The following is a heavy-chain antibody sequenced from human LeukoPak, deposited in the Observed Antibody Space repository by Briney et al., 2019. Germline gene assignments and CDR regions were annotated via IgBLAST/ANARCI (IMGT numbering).Heavy chain of an antibody. CDR1: GFTITSYN. V-gene: IGHV3-21*01. D-gene: IGHD2-15*01. J-gene: IGHJ3*02. CDR3: ATPDRGYCSGVRCYRSPGAFDI. Sequence: PGGSLRLSCAASGFTITSYNVNWVRQAPGKGLEWVSSISSSSTYIYYADSVKGRFTVSRDNANNSLYLQMNSLRAEDTAVYYCATPDRGYCSGVRCYRSPGAFDIWGQGTMVTVSS. CDR2: ISSSSTYI.